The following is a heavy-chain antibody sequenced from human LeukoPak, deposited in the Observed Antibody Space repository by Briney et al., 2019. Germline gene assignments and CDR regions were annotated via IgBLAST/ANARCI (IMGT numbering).Heavy chain of an antibody. D-gene: IGHD5-24*01. Sequence: GGSLRLSCAASGFTFSSYGMHWVRQAPGTGLERVANINKDGSETYYVDSVKGRFTISRDNAKKSLYLQMNSLRDDDTAVYYCTRDKGWQQFDSWGQGTQVTVSS. CDR1: GFTFSSYG. V-gene: IGHV3-7*01. J-gene: IGHJ4*02. CDR3: TRDKGWQQFDS. CDR2: INKDGSET.